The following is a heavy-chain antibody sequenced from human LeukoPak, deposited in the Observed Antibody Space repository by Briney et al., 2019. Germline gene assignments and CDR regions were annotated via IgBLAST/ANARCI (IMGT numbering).Heavy chain of an antibody. CDR2: INPNSGGT. Sequence: GGSLRLSCAASGFTFSSYAMHWVRQAPGQGLEWMGWINPNSGGTNYAQKFQGRVTMTRDTSISTAYMELSRLRSDDTAVYYCARALVARSAFDIWGQGTMVTVSS. J-gene: IGHJ3*02. V-gene: IGHV1-2*02. CDR3: ARALVARSAFDI. D-gene: IGHD5-12*01. CDR1: GFTFSSYA.